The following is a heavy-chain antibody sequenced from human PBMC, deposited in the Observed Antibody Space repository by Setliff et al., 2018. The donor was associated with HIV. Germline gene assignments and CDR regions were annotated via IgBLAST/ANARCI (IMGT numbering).Heavy chain of an antibody. CDR2: ISPNNGDT. CDR3: ARQLSNSLDF. D-gene: IGHD1-1*01. Sequence: ASVKVSCKASGYTFIDYFMHWVRQAPGQGLEWMGWISPNNGDTTIPQRFRGRVSLTRDTSISTAYMELGGLHSDDTALYYCARQLSNSLDFWGQGALVTVSS. V-gene: IGHV1-2*02. J-gene: IGHJ4*02. CDR1: GYTFIDYF.